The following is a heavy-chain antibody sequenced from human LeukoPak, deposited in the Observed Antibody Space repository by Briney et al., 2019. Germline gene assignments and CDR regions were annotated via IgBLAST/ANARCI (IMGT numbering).Heavy chain of an antibody. J-gene: IGHJ6*02. V-gene: IGHV3-48*02. CDR3: ARGEPLYGDYGYNYGMDV. Sequence: GGSLRLSCAASGFTFSSYIVNWVRQAPGKGLEWVSYICSSSSTIYYADSVKGRFTISRDNAKSSLYLQMNSLRDEDTAVYYCARGEPLYGDYGYNYGMDVWSQGTTVTVS. CDR2: ICSSSSTI. CDR1: GFTFSSYI. D-gene: IGHD4-17*01.